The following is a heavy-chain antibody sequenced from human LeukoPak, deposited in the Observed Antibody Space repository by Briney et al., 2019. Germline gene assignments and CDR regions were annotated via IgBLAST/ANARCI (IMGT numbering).Heavy chain of an antibody. CDR1: GFTFDDYA. CDR3: AKDHDLSGWYWTYFDY. CDR2: ISWNSGSI. Sequence: GGSLRLSCAASGFTFDDYAMHWVRQAPGKGLEWVSGISWNSGSIGYADSVKGRFTISRDNAKNSLNLQMNILRAEDTALYYCAKDHDLSGWYWTYFDYWGQGTLDTVSS. J-gene: IGHJ4*02. V-gene: IGHV3-9*01. D-gene: IGHD6-19*01.